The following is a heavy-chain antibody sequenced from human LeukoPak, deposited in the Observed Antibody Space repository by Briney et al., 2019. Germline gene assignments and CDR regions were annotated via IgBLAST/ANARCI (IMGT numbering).Heavy chain of an antibody. V-gene: IGHV4-61*02. J-gene: IGHJ5*01. CDR2: IYTRGST. CDR3: ATDGMVRGPDAWFDS. D-gene: IGHD3-10*01. Sequence: SETLSLTCNVSGGSISSGRYYWSWIRQPAGKGLEWIGRIYTRGSTNYNPSLKSRVTMSVDTSKNQFSLKLSSVTAADTAVYYCATDGMVRGPDAWFDSWGQGALVTVSS. CDR1: GGSISSGRYY.